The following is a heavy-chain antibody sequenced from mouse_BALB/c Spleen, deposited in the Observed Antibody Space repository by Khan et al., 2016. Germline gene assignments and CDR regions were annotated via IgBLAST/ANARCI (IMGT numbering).Heavy chain of an antibody. CDR1: GYTFTDYS. CDR2: INTETGEP. CDR3: ARSTVVARNYEAMDY. V-gene: IGHV9-2-1*01. Sequence: QIQLVQSGPELKKPGETVKISCKASGYTFTDYSMHWVKQAPGKGLKWMGWINTETGEPTYADDFKGRFAFSLETSASTAYLEINNLKNEDTATYFCARSTVVARNYEAMDYWGQGTSVTVSS. D-gene: IGHD1-1*01. J-gene: IGHJ4*01.